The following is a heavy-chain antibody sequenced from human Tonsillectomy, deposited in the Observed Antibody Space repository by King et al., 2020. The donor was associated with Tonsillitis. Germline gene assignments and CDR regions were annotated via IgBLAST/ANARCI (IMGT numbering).Heavy chain of an antibody. CDR2: INHTGSS. J-gene: IGHJ4*02. V-gene: IGHV4-34*01. CDR3: ARDPHGPYDY. Sequence: HVQLQQWGAGLLKPSETLSLTCAVYGGSFSGYYWTWIRQPPGKGLEWLGEINHTGSSDYTPSLKSRVTISVDTSKNQFSLKLSSVTAADTAVYYCARDPHGPYDYWGQGILVTVSS. CDR1: GGSFSGYY.